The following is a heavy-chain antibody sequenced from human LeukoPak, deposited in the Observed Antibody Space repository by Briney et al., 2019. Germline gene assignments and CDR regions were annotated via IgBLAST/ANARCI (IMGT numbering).Heavy chain of an antibody. Sequence: GGSLRLSCAASGFTFSDYYMSWIRQAPGKGLEWIIFISSSGNTQYYADSVRGRFTVSRDNAKSSLYLYLNSLRDEDTAVYYCAIQMTMIAVVPYFHYWGQGCQVTVSS. CDR3: AIQMTMIAVVPYFHY. V-gene: IGHV3-11*04. CDR1: GFTFSDYY. CDR2: ISSSGNTQ. D-gene: IGHD3-22*01. J-gene: IGHJ4*02.